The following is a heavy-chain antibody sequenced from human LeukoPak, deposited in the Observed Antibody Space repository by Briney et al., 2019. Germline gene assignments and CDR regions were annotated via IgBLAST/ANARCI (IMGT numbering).Heavy chain of an antibody. CDR1: GFIVSSNS. V-gene: IGHV3-53*01. D-gene: IGHD2-2*03. CDR3: TWISTGGY. J-gene: IGHJ4*02. Sequence: GGSLRLSCAASGFIVSSNSVTWVRQAPGKGLEWVSVIYSGGGTYYADSVKGRFTISRDNSKNTVYLQMNSLRPEDTAVYYCTWISTGGYWGQGTLVTVS. CDR2: IYSGGGT.